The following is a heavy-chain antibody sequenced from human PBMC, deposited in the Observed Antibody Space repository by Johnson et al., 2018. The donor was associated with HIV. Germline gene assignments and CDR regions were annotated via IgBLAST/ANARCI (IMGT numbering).Heavy chain of an antibody. CDR2: INSDGSST. J-gene: IGHJ3*01. Sequence: QVQLVESGGGVVQPGGSLRLSCAASGFTFSSYGMHWVRQAPGKGLVWVSRINSDGSSTNYADSVKGRFTISRDNSKNTLYLQMNSLKVEDTALYYCARDGESQQLPLGDALDVWGRGTMATVSS. CDR3: ARDGESQQLPLGDALDV. D-gene: IGHD6-13*01. CDR1: GFTFSSYG. V-gene: IGHV3-NL1*01.